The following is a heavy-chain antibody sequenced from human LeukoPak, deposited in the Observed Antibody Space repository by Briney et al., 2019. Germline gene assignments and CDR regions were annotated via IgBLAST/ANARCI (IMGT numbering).Heavy chain of an antibody. D-gene: IGHD3-10*01. J-gene: IGHJ4*02. CDR1: GYSFSSYG. CDR3: ARDVRSPMVRGIVFDY. Sequence: ASVKVSCKAYGYSFSSYGISWVRQAPGQGLEWMGWISAYNDDTNYVQKFQDRVTMTTDTSTGTAYLDLGSLKSDDTAVYYCARDVRSPMVRGIVFDYWGQGTLLTVSS. V-gene: IGHV1-18*01. CDR2: ISAYNDDT.